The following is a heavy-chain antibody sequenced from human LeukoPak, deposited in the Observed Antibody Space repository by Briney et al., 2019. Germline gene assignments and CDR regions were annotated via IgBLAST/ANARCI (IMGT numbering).Heavy chain of an antibody. Sequence: ASVKVSCKASGYTLTSYDINWVRQATGQGLEWMGWMNPNNGNTDYAQKFQGRVTLTRNTSISTAYMELSSLRSEDTAMYYCTRGGPVAGTHKYFQHWGQGTLVTVSS. J-gene: IGHJ1*01. D-gene: IGHD6-19*01. CDR1: GYTLTSYD. CDR2: MNPNNGNT. CDR3: TRGGPVAGTHKYFQH. V-gene: IGHV1-8*01.